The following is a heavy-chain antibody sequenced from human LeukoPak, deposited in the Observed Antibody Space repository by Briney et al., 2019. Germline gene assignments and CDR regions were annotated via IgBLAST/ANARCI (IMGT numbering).Heavy chain of an antibody. J-gene: IGHJ6*02. CDR2: ISSSGSTI. CDR1: GFTFSDYY. V-gene: IGHV3-11*01. D-gene: IGHD3-9*01. CDR3: ARDQTPPRYGDILTGWGYYYYYGMDV. Sequence: PGGSLRLSCAASGFTFSDYYMSWIRQAPGKGLEWVSYISSSGSTIYYADSVKGRFTISRDNAKNSLYLQMNSLRAEDTAVYYCARDQTPPRYGDILTGWGYYYYYGMDVWGQGTTVTVSS.